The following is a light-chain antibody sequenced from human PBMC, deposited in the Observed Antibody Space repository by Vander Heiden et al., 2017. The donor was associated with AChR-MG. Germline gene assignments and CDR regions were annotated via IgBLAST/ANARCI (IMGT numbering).Light chain of an antibody. Sequence: ENVLTQSPGTLSLSPGDSATLSCRTSQAVGSNYIAWYQQRPGQAPRLLIYGAVIRATGIPDRFSGRGSGTDFTLTISRLEPEDFAVYYCQQYGGSPLYTFGQGTKLDI. CDR2: GAV. V-gene: IGKV3-20*01. CDR3: QQYGGSPLYT. CDR1: QAVGSNY. J-gene: IGKJ2*01.